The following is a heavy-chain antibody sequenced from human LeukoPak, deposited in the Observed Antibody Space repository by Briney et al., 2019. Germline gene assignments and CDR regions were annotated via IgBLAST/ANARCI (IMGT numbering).Heavy chain of an antibody. J-gene: IGHJ4*02. CDR1: GVSISGYC. V-gene: IGHV4-59*08. CDR3: ARQAHCTSDLCYPCDY. Sequence: SETLSLTCTVSGVSISGYCWSWIRQPPGKGLEWIGYIHYSGSTNYNPSLKSRVTISADTTKNQFSLKLSSVTAADTAVYYCARQAHCTSDLCYPCDYWGQGTLVTVSS. D-gene: IGHD2-8*01. CDR2: IHYSGST.